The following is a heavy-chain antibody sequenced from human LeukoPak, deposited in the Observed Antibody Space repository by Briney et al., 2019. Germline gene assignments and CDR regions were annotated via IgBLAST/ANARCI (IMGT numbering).Heavy chain of an antibody. D-gene: IGHD2-2*02. V-gene: IGHV3-66*02. J-gene: IGHJ4*02. Sequence: GGSLRLSCAASGFTVSSNYMSWVRQAPGKGLEWASVIYSGGSTYYADSVKGRFTISRDNSKNTLYLQMNSLRAEDTAVYYCARALGYCSSTSCYSDYWGQGTLVTVSS. CDR3: ARALGYCSSTSCYSDY. CDR2: IYSGGST. CDR1: GFTVSSNY.